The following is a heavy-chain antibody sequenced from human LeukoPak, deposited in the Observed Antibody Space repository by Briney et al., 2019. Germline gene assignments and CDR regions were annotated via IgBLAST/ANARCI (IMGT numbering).Heavy chain of an antibody. CDR1: GFSLGTRGGG. J-gene: IGHJ4*02. CDR2: IFWNDDK. V-gene: IGHV2-5*01. Sequence: ESGPTLLHPTQTLTLTCTFSGFSLGTRGGGVGWIRQPPAKSLEWLSLIFWNDDKRYSPSLKSRLTITKDTSPNQVVLTMTNMDPVDTATYFCVHTGWHDIRVPDYWGQGTLVTVSS. D-gene: IGHD3-9*01. CDR3: VHTGWHDIRVPDY.